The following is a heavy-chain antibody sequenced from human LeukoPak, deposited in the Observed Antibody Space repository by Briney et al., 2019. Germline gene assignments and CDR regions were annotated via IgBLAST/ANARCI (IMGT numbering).Heavy chain of an antibody. CDR2: GMPAFGTP. CDR3: ARGLSTLHSPYYYYIDV. Sequence: VSREVSLGTPCVQATSWLGSARAQGRGWSGVGMPAFGTPNYAQKFQGRVTISTDESTTTAYMELSSLRAEDTAVYYCARGLSTLHSPYYYYIDVWGKGTTLTV. D-gene: IGHD1-1*01. J-gene: IGHJ6*03. V-gene: IGHV1-69*05. CDR1: LGTPCVQA.